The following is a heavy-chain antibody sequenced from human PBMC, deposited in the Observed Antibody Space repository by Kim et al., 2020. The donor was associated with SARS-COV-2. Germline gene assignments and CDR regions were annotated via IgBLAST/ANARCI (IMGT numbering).Heavy chain of an antibody. D-gene: IGHD3-22*01. CDR3: ARRQHYYDSSGYDFDY. J-gene: IGHJ4*02. Sequence: FQGQVTISADKSISTAYLQWSSLKASDTAMYYCARRQHYYDSSGYDFDYWGQGTLVTVSS. V-gene: IGHV5-51*01.